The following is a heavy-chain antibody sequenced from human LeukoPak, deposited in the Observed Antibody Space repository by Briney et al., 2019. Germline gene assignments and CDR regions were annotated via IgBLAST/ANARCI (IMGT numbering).Heavy chain of an antibody. CDR3: ARGIAGGAFDI. V-gene: IGHV3-30-3*01. Sequence: GGSLRLSCAASGFTFSSYAMHWVRQAPGKGLEWVAVISYDGSNKYYADSVKGRFTISRDNSKNTLYLQMNSLRAEDTAVYYCARGIAGGAFDIWGQGTMVTVSS. D-gene: IGHD3-10*01. J-gene: IGHJ3*02. CDR2: ISYDGSNK. CDR1: GFTFSSYA.